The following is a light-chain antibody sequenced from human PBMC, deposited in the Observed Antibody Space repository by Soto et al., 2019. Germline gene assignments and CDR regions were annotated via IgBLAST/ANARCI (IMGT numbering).Light chain of an antibody. CDR2: DAS. Sequence: EIVLTQSPATLSLSPGERATLSCRASQRLSRSLAWYQQKPGQAPRLLIYDASNRATGIPARFSGSGSGTDFTLTISSLEPEDCALYYCQHRATWPLTFGGGPKVELK. CDR3: QHRATWPLT. CDR1: QRLSRS. J-gene: IGKJ4*01. V-gene: IGKV3-11*01.